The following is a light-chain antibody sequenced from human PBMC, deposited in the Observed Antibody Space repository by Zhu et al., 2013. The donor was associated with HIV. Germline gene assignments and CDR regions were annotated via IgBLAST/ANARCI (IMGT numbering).Light chain of an antibody. Sequence: EVVLTQSPATLSVSPGERVTLSCRASRSVSTYLAWYQQKGGRAPRLLIYSAIYREPGVPARFSGSGSGTEFTLTISSLQSEDFGIYYCQQYHDWPPATFGQGTKVE. V-gene: IGKV3-15*01. CDR1: RSVSTY. J-gene: IGKJ1*01. CDR3: QQYHDWPPAT. CDR2: SAI.